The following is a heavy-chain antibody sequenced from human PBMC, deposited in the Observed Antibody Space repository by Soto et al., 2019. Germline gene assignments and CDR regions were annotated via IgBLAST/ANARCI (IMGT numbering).Heavy chain of an antibody. V-gene: IGHV3-23*01. D-gene: IGHD7-27*01. CDR1: GFTFSSYA. Sequence: GGSLRLSCAASGFTFSSYAMSWVRQAPGKGLEWVSAISGSGGSTYYADSVKGRFTISRDNSKNTLYLQMNILRAEDTAVYYCAKGLGSTDLFDYWGQGTLVTVSS. J-gene: IGHJ4*02. CDR2: ISGSGGST. CDR3: AKGLGSTDLFDY.